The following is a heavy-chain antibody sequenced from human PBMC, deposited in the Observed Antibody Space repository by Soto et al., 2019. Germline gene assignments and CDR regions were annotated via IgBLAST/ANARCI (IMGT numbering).Heavy chain of an antibody. V-gene: IGHV1-69*13. D-gene: IGHD4-4*01. CDR1: GGTFSSYA. Sequence: SVKVSCKASGGTFSSYAISWVRQAPGQGLEWMGGIIPIFGTANYAQKFQGRVTITADESTSTAYMELSSLRSEDTAVYYCASRMTTVTDYYYYGMDVWGQGTTVTVSS. CDR2: IIPIFGTA. CDR3: ASRMTTVTDYYYYGMDV. J-gene: IGHJ6*02.